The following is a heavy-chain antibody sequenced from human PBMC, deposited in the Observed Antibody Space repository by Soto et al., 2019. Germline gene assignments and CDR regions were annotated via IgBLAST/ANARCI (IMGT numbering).Heavy chain of an antibody. D-gene: IGHD6-13*01. CDR1: GYTFTSYD. CDR2: MNPNSGNT. CDR3: ARGGQGIAAAGIINWFDP. J-gene: IGHJ5*02. Sequence: ASVKVSCKASGYTFTSYDINWVRQATGQGLEWMGWMNPNSGNTGYAQKFQGRVTMTRNTSISTAYMELSSLRSEDTAVYCCARGGQGIAAAGIINWFDPWGQGTLVTAPQ. V-gene: IGHV1-8*01.